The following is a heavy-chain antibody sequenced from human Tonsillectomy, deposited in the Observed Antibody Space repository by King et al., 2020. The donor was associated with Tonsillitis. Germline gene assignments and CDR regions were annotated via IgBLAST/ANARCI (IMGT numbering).Heavy chain of an antibody. CDR3: ARHGTSAMTIPSALDY. J-gene: IGHJ4*02. D-gene: IGHD4/OR15-4a*01. CDR1: DGSISTNY. CDR2: INDSGST. V-gene: IGHV4-59*08. Sequence: VQLQESGPGLVKPSETLSLTCIVSDGSISTNYWSWIRQPPGKGLEWIGYINDSGSTNYSPSLKSRVTISVDTSKIQFSLKLRSVTAADPAVYYCARHGTSAMTIPSALDYWGQGTLVTVSS.